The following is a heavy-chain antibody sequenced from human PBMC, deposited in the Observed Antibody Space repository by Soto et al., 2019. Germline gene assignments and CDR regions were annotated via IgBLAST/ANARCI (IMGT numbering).Heavy chain of an antibody. CDR3: AHIVVAGLGYYFDY. D-gene: IGHD6-19*01. CDR2: IYWDDDK. Sequence: QITLKESGPTLVKPTQTLTLTCTFSGFSLSSTRMAVGWIRQPPGKALGWLALIYWDDDKRYSPFPKSRLTITKDTSKNQVVLTMSNMDPVDTARYYCAHIVVAGLGYYFDYWGQGTLVTVSS. CDR1: GFSLSSTRMA. J-gene: IGHJ4*02. V-gene: IGHV2-5*02.